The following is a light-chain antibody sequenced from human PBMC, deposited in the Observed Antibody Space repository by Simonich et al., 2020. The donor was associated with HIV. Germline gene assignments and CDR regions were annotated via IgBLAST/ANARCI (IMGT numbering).Light chain of an antibody. J-gene: IGLJ3*02. CDR2: RNS. Sequence: QSVLTQPPSASGTPGQRVTISCSGSSSNIGSNTVHWYQQLPGTAPKLLIYRNSQRPSGVPDRFSGAKSGTSASLAITGLQDEDEADYYCQSYDSSLSGWVFGGGTKLTVL. CDR3: QSYDSSLSGWV. V-gene: IGLV1-44*01. CDR1: SSNIGSNT.